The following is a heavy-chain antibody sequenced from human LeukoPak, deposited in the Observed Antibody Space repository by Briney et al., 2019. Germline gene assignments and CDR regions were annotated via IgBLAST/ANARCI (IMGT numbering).Heavy chain of an antibody. D-gene: IGHD1-26*01. V-gene: IGHV1-18*01. CDR2: ISAYNGNT. J-gene: IGHJ3*02. Sequence: APGQGQEWIGWISAYNGNTNYEKKLQGRVTMTSHTSTTTAYMELRSLRSDDTAVYYCAGHYSGSSSDAFDIWGQGT. CDR3: AGHYSGSSSDAFDI.